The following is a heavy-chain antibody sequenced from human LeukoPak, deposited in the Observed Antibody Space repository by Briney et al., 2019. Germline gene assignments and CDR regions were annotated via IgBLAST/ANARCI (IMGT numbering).Heavy chain of an antibody. CDR3: ARASTITNWFDP. CDR2: INPNSGGT. D-gene: IGHD2/OR15-2a*01. CDR1: GYTFTGYY. J-gene: IGHJ5*02. Sequence: ASVKVSCKASGYTFTGYYMHGVRQAPGQGLEWMGWINPNSGGTNYAQKFQGRVTMTRDTSISTAYMELSRLRSDDTAVYYCARASTITNWFDPWGQGTLVTVSS. V-gene: IGHV1-2*02.